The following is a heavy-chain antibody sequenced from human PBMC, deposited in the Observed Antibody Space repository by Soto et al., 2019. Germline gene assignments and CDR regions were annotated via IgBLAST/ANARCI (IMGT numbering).Heavy chain of an antibody. D-gene: IGHD5-12*01. V-gene: IGHV3-43*01. J-gene: IGHJ4*02. CDR1: GFTFGDYT. Sequence: EVQLVESGGGVVQPGGSLRLSCTASGFTFGDYTMHWVRQAPGKGLEWVSLITWDGINIEYADSVRGRFTISRDNSKNSLYLQMNGLRHEDTAFYYCAKDGLAWHWGQGTLVTVSS. CDR2: ITWDGINI. CDR3: AKDGLAWH.